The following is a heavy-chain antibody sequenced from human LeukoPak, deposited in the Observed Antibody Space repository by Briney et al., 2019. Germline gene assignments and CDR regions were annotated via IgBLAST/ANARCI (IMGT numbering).Heavy chain of an antibody. CDR2: IYYSGST. V-gene: IGHV4-39*01. Sequence: SETLSLTCVVSGGSISSSNWWSWVRQTPGKGLEWIGSIYYSGSTYYNPSLKSRVTISVDTSKNQFSLKLSSVTAADTAVYYCARRGSSSWYGWFDPWGQGTLVTVSS. J-gene: IGHJ5*02. CDR1: GGSISSSNW. CDR3: ARRGSSSWYGWFDP. D-gene: IGHD6-13*01.